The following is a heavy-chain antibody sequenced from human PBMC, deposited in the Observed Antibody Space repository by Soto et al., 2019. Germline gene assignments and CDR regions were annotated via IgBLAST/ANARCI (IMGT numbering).Heavy chain of an antibody. V-gene: IGHV4-31*03. J-gene: IGHJ6*02. Sequence: SETLSLTCTVSGGSISSGGYYWSWIRQHPGKGLEWIGYIYYSGSTYYNPSLKSRVTISVDTSKNQFSLKLSSVTAADTAVYYCAALYDSSGYSYYYYGMDVWGQGTTVTVS. CDR3: AALYDSSGYSYYYYGMDV. D-gene: IGHD3-22*01. CDR2: IYYSGST. CDR1: GGSISSGGYY.